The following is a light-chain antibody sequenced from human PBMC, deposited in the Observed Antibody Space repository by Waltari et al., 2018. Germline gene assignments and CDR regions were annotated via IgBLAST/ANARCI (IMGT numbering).Light chain of an antibody. J-gene: IGKJ2*01. CDR2: KIS. V-gene: IGKV2-30*02. CDR3: MQGTHWPPYT. Sequence: DVVMTQSPLSLSVTLGQPASISCRSSQSLVHSDGHTYLNWFQQRPGQSPRRLLYKISNRDSGVPDRFSGSGSGTDFTLKISRVEAEDVGVYYCMQGTHWPPYTFGQGTMLEIK. CDR1: QSLVHSDGHTY.